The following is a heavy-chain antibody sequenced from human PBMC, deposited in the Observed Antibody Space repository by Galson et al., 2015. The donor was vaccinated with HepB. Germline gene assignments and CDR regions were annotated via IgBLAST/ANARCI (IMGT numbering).Heavy chain of an antibody. CDR3: AREGSDWDTYYYYYGMDV. CDR2: INQDGSEK. Sequence: SLRLSCADSGFTFNSYWMTWVRQAPGKELEWVANINQDGSEKYYVDSVKGRFIVSRDNAKKSVYLQMNSLRTEDTAVYYCAREGSDWDTYYYYYGMDVWGQGTTVTVSS. D-gene: IGHD6-19*01. J-gene: IGHJ6*02. CDR1: GFTFNSYW. V-gene: IGHV3-7*03.